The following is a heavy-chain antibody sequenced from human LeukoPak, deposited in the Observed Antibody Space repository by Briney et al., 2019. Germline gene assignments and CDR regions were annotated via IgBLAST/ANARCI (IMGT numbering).Heavy chain of an antibody. J-gene: IGHJ3*02. V-gene: IGHV1-69*05. Sequence: SVKVSCKASGGTFSSYAISWVRQAPGQGLEWMGGIIPIFGTANYAQKFQGRVTITTDESTSTAYMELSSLRSEDTAVYYCARDHGSSVEREVPFNAFDIWGQGTMVTVSS. CDR2: IIPIFGTA. CDR1: GGTFSSYA. D-gene: IGHD6-13*01. CDR3: ARDHGSSVEREVPFNAFDI.